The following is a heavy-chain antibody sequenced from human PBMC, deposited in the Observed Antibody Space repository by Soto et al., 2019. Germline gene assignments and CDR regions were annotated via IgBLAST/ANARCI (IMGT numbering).Heavy chain of an antibody. CDR3: ARDLGLGDYGGY. CDR1: GGSIRSYY. D-gene: IGHD4-17*01. CDR2: IQYSGST. J-gene: IGHJ4*02. Sequence: SETLSLTCTVSGGSIRSYYWSWIRQPPGKGLEWIGYIQYSGSTNYNPSLKSRLTISVDTSKNQFSLKLSSVTAADTAVYYCARDLGLGDYGGYWGQGTLVTVSS. V-gene: IGHV4-59*01.